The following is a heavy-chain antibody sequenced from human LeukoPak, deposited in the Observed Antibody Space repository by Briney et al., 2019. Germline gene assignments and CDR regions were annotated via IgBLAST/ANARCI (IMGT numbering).Heavy chain of an antibody. J-gene: IGHJ4*02. CDR2: ISSSSSYI. CDR3: ARSPTYYYDSSGYSPFDY. CDR1: GFTFSSYS. Sequence: GGSLRLSCAASGFTFSSYSMNWVRQAPGKGLEWVSSISSSSSYIYYADSVKGRFTISRDNAKNSLYLQMNSLRAEDTAVYYCARSPTYYYDSSGYSPFDYWDQGTLVTVSS. D-gene: IGHD3-22*01. V-gene: IGHV3-21*01.